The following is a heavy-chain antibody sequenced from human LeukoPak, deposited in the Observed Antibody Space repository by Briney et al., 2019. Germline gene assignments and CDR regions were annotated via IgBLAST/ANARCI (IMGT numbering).Heavy chain of an antibody. D-gene: IGHD6-19*01. CDR1: GGSISSYY. Sequence: SETLPLTCTVSGGSISSYYWSWIRQPAGKGLEWIGRIYTSGSTNYNPSLKSRVTMSVDTSKNQFSLKLSSVTAADTAVYYCARGPPQAVADLSYFDYWGQGTLVTVSS. CDR3: ARGPPQAVADLSYFDY. V-gene: IGHV4-4*07. CDR2: IYTSGST. J-gene: IGHJ4*02.